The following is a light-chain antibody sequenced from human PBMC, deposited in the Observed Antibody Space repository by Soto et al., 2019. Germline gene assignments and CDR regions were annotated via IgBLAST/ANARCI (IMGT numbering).Light chain of an antibody. CDR1: SSDVGGYNY. CDR3: SSYTRSNPLG. CDR2: EVT. Sequence: QSSLTQPASVSGSPGQSITISCTGTSSDVGGYNYVSWYQQFPGKAPKVMISEVTNRPSGVSNRFSGSKSGNTASLTISGLQAEDEADYYCSSYTRSNPLGVGGGTKVTVL. J-gene: IGLJ2*01. V-gene: IGLV2-14*01.